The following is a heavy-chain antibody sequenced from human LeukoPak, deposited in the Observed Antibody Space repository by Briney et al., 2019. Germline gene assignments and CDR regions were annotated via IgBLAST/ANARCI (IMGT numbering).Heavy chain of an antibody. CDR1: GGSFSGYY. J-gene: IGHJ1*01. CDR2: INHSGST. CDR3: AYSSGYQQH. D-gene: IGHD3-22*01. Sequence: PSETLSLTCVVYGGSFSGYYWSWIRQPPGKGLEWIGEINHSGSTNYNPSLKSRVTISVDTSKNKFSLRLKSVTAADTAVYYCAYSSGYQQHSGQGTLVTVSS. V-gene: IGHV4-34*01.